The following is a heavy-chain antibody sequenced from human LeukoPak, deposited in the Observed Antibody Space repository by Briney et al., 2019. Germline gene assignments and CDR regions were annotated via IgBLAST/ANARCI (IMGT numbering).Heavy chain of an antibody. CDR1: GFTFSSYS. Sequence: GGSLRLSCAASGFTFSSYSMNWVRQAPGKGLEWVSYISSSSSTLYYADSVKGRFTISRDNAKNSLYLQMNSLRAEDTAVYYCARDGTTVTTGYFDYWGQGTLVTVSS. CDR3: ARDGTTVTTGYFDY. CDR2: ISSSSSTL. V-gene: IGHV3-48*04. J-gene: IGHJ4*02. D-gene: IGHD4-17*01.